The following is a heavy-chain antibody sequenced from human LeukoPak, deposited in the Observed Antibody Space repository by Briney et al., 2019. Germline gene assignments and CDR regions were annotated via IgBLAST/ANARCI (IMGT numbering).Heavy chain of an antibody. V-gene: IGHV4-61*01. J-gene: IGHJ4*02. CDR1: GDSVSGISFY. Sequence: PSETLSLTCTVSGDSVSGISFYWSWIRQPPGKGLELIGSLFSTGSATLNPSLKSRVTMSLDTSKSQFSLKLSSVTAEDSAVYYCARFKSGGFSYFDSWGQGTLVAVSS. CDR2: LFSTGSA. D-gene: IGHD3-3*01. CDR3: ARFKSGGFSYFDS.